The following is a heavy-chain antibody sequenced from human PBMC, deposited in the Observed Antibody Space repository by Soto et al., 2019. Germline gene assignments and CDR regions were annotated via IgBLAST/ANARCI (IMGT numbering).Heavy chain of an antibody. V-gene: IGHV1-2*04. D-gene: IGHD3-10*01. CDR1: GYTFTGYY. CDR2: INPNSGGT. Sequence: ASVKVSCKASGYTFTGYYMHWVRQAPGQGLEWMGWINPNSGGTNYAQKFQGWVTMTRDTSISTAYMELSRLRSDDTAVYYCARGRVWYGEYYGMDVWGQGTTVTVSS. CDR3: ARGRVWYGEYYGMDV. J-gene: IGHJ6*02.